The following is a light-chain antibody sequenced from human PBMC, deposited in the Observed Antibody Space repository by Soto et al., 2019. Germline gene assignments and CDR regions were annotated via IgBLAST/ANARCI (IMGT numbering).Light chain of an antibody. J-gene: IGKJ4*01. V-gene: IGKV3-20*01. CDR2: GAS. Sequence: EIVLTQSPGTLSLSAGQRATLSCRASQSIRSNSLAWYQQKPGQAPRLLIYGASSRATGIPDRFSGGGSGTDFSLTISRLETEDFSVYYCQQYGSSPLTFGGGTKVDI. CDR3: QQYGSSPLT. CDR1: QSIRSNS.